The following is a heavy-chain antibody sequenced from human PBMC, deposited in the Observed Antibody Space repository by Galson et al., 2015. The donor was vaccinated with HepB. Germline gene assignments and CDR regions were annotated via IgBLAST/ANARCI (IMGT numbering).Heavy chain of an antibody. CDR2: ISSSSSYI. CDR3: ARDLFNYDILTGPSPFDY. D-gene: IGHD3-9*01. V-gene: IGHV3-21*01. Sequence: SLRLSCAASGFTFSSYSMNWVRQAPGKGLEWVSSISSSSSYIYYADSVKGRFTISRDNAKNSLYLQMNSLRAEDTAVYYCARDLFNYDILTGPSPFDYWGQGTLVTVSS. CDR1: GFTFSSYS. J-gene: IGHJ4*02.